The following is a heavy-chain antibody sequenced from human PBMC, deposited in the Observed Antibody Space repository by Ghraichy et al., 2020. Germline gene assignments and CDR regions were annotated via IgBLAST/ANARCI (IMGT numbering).Heavy chain of an antibody. CDR2: IFYSGRT. CDR3: ARHIDGSSWFDY. CDR1: GGSVSIAGYY. D-gene: IGHD6-13*01. Sequence: SQTLSLTCSVSGGSVSIAGYYWGLIRQSPEKGLEWIGSIFYSGRTYYSPSLKSRVTISLETSKNQFSLTLRSVTAADTAVYYCARHIDGSSWFDYWGQGTLVTVSS. V-gene: IGHV4-39*01. J-gene: IGHJ5*01.